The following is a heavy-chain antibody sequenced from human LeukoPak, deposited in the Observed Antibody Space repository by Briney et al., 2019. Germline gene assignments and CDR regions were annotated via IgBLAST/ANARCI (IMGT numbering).Heavy chain of an antibody. CDR1: GFTFSSYA. Sequence: PGRSLRLSCAASGFTFSSYAMHWVRQAPGKGLEWVAVISYDGSNKYYADSVKGRFTISRDNSKNTLYLQMNSLRAEDTAVYYCTRVRVVVPSAFDYCDFWGQGTPVTVSS. CDR2: ISYDGSNK. V-gene: IGHV3-30-3*01. J-gene: IGHJ4*02. CDR3: TRVRVVVPSAFDYCDF. D-gene: IGHD2-2*01.